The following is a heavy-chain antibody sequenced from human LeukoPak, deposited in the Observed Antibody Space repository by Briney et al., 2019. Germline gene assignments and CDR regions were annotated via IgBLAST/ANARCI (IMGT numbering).Heavy chain of an antibody. D-gene: IGHD1-26*01. Sequence: GSLRLSCVGSGFTSIAYALTWARQAPGKGLEWVSGISGGGVTTYYADSVKGRFTISRDNSKNPLYLQMNSLRAEDTAVYYCAKGGKWDVTPFDYWGQGTLVTVSS. CDR3: AKGGKWDVTPFDY. V-gene: IGHV3-23*01. CDR1: GFTSIAYA. CDR2: ISGGGVTT. J-gene: IGHJ4*02.